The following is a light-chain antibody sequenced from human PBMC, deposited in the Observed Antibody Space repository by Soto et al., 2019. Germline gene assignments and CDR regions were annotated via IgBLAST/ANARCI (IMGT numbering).Light chain of an antibody. CDR3: QQYNNWPPIT. Sequence: EIVLTQSPATLSLSPGERATLSCRASQRVSSYLAWYQQKPGQAPRLLIYDASNRATGIPARFSGSGSGTDFTLTISSLEPEDFAVYYCQQYNNWPPITFGQGTRLEIK. CDR1: QRVSSY. J-gene: IGKJ5*01. V-gene: IGKV3-11*01. CDR2: DAS.